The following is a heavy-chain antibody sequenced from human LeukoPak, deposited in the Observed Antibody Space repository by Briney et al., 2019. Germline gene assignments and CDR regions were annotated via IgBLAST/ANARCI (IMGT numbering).Heavy chain of an antibody. J-gene: IGHJ5*02. CDR3: ARVGSSGFWFDP. D-gene: IGHD6-19*01. V-gene: IGHV1-69*13. CDR1: RYTFTSYY. Sequence: ASVKVSCKASRYTFTSYYMHWVRQAPGQGLEWMGGIIPIFGTANYAQKFQGRVTITADESTSTAYMELSSLRSEDTAVYYCARVGSSGFWFDPWGQGTLVTVSS. CDR2: IIPIFGTA.